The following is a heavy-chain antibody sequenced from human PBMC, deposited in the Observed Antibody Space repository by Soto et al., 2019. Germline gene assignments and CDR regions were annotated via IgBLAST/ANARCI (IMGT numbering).Heavy chain of an antibody. V-gene: IGHV4-31*01. CDR1: GGSISSNDFY. CDR2: IYYSGNT. J-gene: IGHJ5*02. Sequence: SETLSLTCIVSGGSISSNDFYWSWIRQHPGKGLEWIGYIYYSGNTYYNPSLKSLVTILVDTSKNQFSLKVSSVTAADTAVYYCARDWNDWFDPWGQGTLVTV. CDR3: ARDWNDWFDP. D-gene: IGHD1-1*01.